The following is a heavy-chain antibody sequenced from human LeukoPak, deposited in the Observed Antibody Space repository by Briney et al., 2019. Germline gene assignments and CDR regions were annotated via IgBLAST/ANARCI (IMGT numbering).Heavy chain of an antibody. V-gene: IGHV4-39*07. CDR1: GGSISSSSYY. Sequence: PSETLSLTCTVSGGSISSSSYYWGWIRQPPGKGLEWIGSIYYSGSTYYNPSLKSRVTISVDTSKNQFSLKLSSVTAADTAVYYCARVLRRCSGGSCSRGWFDPWGQGTLVTVSS. D-gene: IGHD2-15*01. CDR2: IYYSGST. CDR3: ARVLRRCSGGSCSRGWFDP. J-gene: IGHJ5*02.